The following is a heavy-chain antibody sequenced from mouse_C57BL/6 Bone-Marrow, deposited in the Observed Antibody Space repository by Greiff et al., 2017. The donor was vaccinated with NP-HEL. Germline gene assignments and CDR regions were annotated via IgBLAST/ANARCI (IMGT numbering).Heavy chain of an antibody. CDR2: IHPNSGST. Sequence: QVQLQQPGAELVKPGASVKLSCKASGYTFTSYWMHWVKQRPGQGLEWIGMIHPNSGSTNYNEKFKSKATLTVDKSSSTAYMQLSSLTAEDSAVYYCAIYYGTLFAYWGQGTLVTVSA. CDR1: GYTFTSYW. J-gene: IGHJ3*01. D-gene: IGHD1-1*01. V-gene: IGHV1-64*01. CDR3: AIYYGTLFAY.